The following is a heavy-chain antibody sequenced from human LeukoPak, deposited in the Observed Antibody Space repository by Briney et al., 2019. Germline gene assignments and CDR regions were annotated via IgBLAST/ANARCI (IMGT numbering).Heavy chain of an antibody. Sequence: SETLALTCSVSGGSVTSYYWNWVRQTPGKGLEWIGYISSSETTDYGPSFKSRVTMSLDTSKNQFSLKLSSVTAADTALYYCARGSVVITYSPGFYFDYWGQGTLVTVSS. CDR2: ISSSETT. CDR3: ARGSVVITYSPGFYFDY. D-gene: IGHD3-22*01. V-gene: IGHV4-4*08. CDR1: GGSVTSYY. J-gene: IGHJ4*02.